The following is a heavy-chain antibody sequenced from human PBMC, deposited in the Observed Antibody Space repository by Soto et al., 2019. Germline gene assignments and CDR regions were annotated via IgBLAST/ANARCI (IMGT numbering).Heavy chain of an antibody. D-gene: IGHD1-1*01. CDR1: GFTFSNAW. Sequence: GGSLRLSCAASGFTFSNAWMSWVRQAPGKGLEWVGRIKSETDGGTADYTAPVKGRFTISRDDSKNTLYLQMNSLKTEDTAVYYCTTAYNGGSDNWGQGALVTVSS. CDR3: TTAYNGGSDN. CDR2: IKSETDGGTA. V-gene: IGHV3-15*01. J-gene: IGHJ4*02.